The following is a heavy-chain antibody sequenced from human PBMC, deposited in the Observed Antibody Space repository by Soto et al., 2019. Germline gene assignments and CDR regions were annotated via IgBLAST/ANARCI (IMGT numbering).Heavy chain of an antibody. CDR3: ARALYSYGPRFDP. J-gene: IGHJ5*02. V-gene: IGHV4-59*01. CDR2: IYYSGST. CDR1: VGSISSYY. Sequence: ETLSLTCTVSVGSISSYYWSWIRQPPGKGLEWIGYIYYSGSTNYNPSLKSRVTISVDTSKNQFSLKLSSVTAADTAVYYCARALYSYGPRFDPWVQGTLVTVSS. D-gene: IGHD5-18*01.